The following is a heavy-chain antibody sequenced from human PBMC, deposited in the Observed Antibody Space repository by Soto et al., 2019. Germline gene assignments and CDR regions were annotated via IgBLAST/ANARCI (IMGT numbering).Heavy chain of an antibody. D-gene: IGHD3-10*01. CDR2: ISYDGSNK. V-gene: IGHV3-30*18. Sequence: GGSLRLSCAASGFTFSSYGMHWVRQAPGKGLEWVAVISYDGSNKYYADSVKGRFTISRDNSKNTLYLQMNSLRAEDTAVYYCAKGEVRGIIPSYFDYWGLGTLVTVSS. CDR1: GFTFSSYG. J-gene: IGHJ4*02. CDR3: AKGEVRGIIPSYFDY.